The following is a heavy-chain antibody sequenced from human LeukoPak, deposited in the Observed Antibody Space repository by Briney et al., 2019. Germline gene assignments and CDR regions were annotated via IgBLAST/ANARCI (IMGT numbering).Heavy chain of an antibody. CDR3: ATEGGNYDYVWGSYRYLDY. V-gene: IGHV1-24*01. CDR1: GYTLTELS. J-gene: IGHJ4*02. CDR2: FDPEDGET. Sequence: EASVKVSCKVSGYTLTELSMHWVRQAPGKGLEWMGGFDPEDGETIYAQKFQGRVTMTEDTSTDTAYMELSSLRSEDTAVYYCATEGGNYDYVWGSYRYLDYWGQGTLVTVSS. D-gene: IGHD3-16*02.